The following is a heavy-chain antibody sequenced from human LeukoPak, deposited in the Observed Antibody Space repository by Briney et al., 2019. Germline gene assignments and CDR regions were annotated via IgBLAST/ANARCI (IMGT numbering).Heavy chain of an antibody. V-gene: IGHV3-7*01. Sequence: GGSLRLSCAASGFTFSNYWMSWVRQAPGKGLEWVANIRKDGSEKQYADSVQGRFTISRDNAKNSLYLQMNSLRAEDMAVFFCVSERRSGTSYWGRGKLVTVSS. D-gene: IGHD3-10*01. CDR2: IRKDGSEK. CDR3: VSERRSGTSY. J-gene: IGHJ4*02. CDR1: GFTFSNYW.